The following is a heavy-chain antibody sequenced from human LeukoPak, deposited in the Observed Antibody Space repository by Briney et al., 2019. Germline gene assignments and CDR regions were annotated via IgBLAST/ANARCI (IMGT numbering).Heavy chain of an antibody. V-gene: IGHV1-18*01. J-gene: IGHJ3*01. CDR2: ISAYNGNT. D-gene: IGHD3-10*01. Sequence: VASMKVSCKASGYRFITYGLSWVRQAPGQGLEWMGCISAYNGNTNFAPKLQGRVTMTADTSTSTAYMELRSLRSDDTAVYYCARDVFEGFGERVIDAFDLWGQGTMVTVSS. CDR1: GYRFITYG. CDR3: ARDVFEGFGERVIDAFDL.